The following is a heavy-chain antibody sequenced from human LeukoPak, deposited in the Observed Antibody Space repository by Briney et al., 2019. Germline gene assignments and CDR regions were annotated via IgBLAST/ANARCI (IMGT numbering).Heavy chain of an antibody. D-gene: IGHD3-3*01. Sequence: GASVKFSCKASGYTFTSYYMHWVRQAPGQGLEWMGIINPSGGSTSYAQKFQGRVTMTRDTSTSTVYMELSSLRSEGTAVYYCARDSSPTYDFWSGYLTPDYWGQGTLVTVSS. V-gene: IGHV1-46*01. CDR3: ARDSSPTYDFWSGYLTPDY. J-gene: IGHJ4*02. CDR1: GYTFTSYY. CDR2: INPSGGST.